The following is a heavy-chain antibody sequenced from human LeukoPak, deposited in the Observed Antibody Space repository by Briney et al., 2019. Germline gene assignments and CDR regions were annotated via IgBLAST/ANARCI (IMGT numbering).Heavy chain of an antibody. Sequence: GASVKVSCKASGGTFSSYAISWVRQAPGQGLEWMGGIIPIFGTANCAQKFQGRVTITADESTSTAYMELSSLRSEDTAVYYCARPIVVVSGAFDIWGQGTMVTVSS. D-gene: IGHD3-22*01. CDR1: GGTFSSYA. CDR2: IIPIFGTA. V-gene: IGHV1-69*13. J-gene: IGHJ3*02. CDR3: ARPIVVVSGAFDI.